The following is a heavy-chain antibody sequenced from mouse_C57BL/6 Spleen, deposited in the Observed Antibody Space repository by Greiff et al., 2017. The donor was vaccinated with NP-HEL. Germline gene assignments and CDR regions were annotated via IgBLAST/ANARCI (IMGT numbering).Heavy chain of an antibody. D-gene: IGHD2-5*01. J-gene: IGHJ4*01. V-gene: IGHV1-82*01. CDR2: IYPGDGDT. CDR3: ARHYSKGAMDY. Sequence: QVQLQQSGPELVKPGASVKISCKASGYAFSSSWMNWVKQRPGKGLEWIGRIYPGDGDTNYNGKFKGKATLTADKSSSTAYMQLSSLTSEDSAVYFCARHYSKGAMDYWGQGTSVTVSS. CDR1: GYAFSSSW.